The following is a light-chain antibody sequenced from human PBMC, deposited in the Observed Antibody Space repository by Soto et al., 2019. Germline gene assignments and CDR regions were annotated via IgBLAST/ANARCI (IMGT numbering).Light chain of an antibody. CDR2: KAS. Sequence: DIQMTQSPSTLSASVGDRVTITCRASQSISSWLAWYQQKPGKAPKLLIYKASSLESGVPSRFSGSGSGTEFTLTISSLQPDDFATYYCQQYNSYSGWTFGQVTKVEIK. CDR3: QQYNSYSGWT. V-gene: IGKV1-5*03. J-gene: IGKJ1*01. CDR1: QSISSW.